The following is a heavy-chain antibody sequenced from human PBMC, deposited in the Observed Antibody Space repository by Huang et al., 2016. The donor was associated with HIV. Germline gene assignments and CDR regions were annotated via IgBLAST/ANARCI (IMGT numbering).Heavy chain of an antibody. CDR1: GFSFSNYA. V-gene: IGHV3-30-3*01. Sequence: QVQLVESGGGVVQPGRSLRRSCVASGFSFSNYAVHWVRQAAGTGVWGVAVTSYDGTRKYYADSVKGRFTVSRDNSKNTAYVQMNNPRGGDTAVYYCARAPEFGNYEFDQWGLGTLVTVSS. D-gene: IGHD4-4*01. CDR2: TSYDGTRK. CDR3: ARAPEFGNYEFDQ. J-gene: IGHJ4*02.